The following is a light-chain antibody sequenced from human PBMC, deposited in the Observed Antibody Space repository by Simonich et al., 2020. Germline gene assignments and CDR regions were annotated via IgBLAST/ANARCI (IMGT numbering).Light chain of an antibody. CDR3: QQYYSTPYT. Sequence: DIVMTQSPDSLAVSLGERATINCKSSQSVLYSSNNKNYLAWYQQKPGQHPKLLIYLASTRESGVPDRCRGSGSWTDFTLTISSLQAEDVAVYYCQQYYSTPYTFGQGTKLEIK. CDR2: LAS. CDR1: QSVLYSSNNKNY. V-gene: IGKV4-1*01. J-gene: IGKJ2*01.